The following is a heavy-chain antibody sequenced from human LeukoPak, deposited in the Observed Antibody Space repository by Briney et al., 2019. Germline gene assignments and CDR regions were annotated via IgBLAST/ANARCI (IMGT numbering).Heavy chain of an antibody. V-gene: IGHV3-23*01. CDR2: ISISGETT. CDR3: AKEEVPNDY. CDR1: GFTFSRSA. Sequence: PGGSLRLSCEVSGFTFSRSAMSWVRQAPGKGLEWVSGISISGETTYYAGSVQGRFSISRDNSKNTVYLQMYSLRVEDTAVYYCAKEEVPNDYWGQGILVTVSS. J-gene: IGHJ4*02. D-gene: IGHD2-2*01.